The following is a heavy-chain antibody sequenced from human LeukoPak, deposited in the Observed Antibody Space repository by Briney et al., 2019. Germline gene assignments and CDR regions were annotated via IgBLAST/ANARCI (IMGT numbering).Heavy chain of an antibody. J-gene: IGHJ4*02. CDR3: ASQDSSGYYRFDY. Sequence: GGSLRLFCAASGFTFSSYAMHWVRQAPGRGLEWVAVISYDGSNKYYADSVKGRFTISRDNSKNTLYLQMNSLRAEDTAVYYCASQDSSGYYRFDYWGQGTLVTVSS. V-gene: IGHV3-30*04. CDR2: ISYDGSNK. CDR1: GFTFSSYA. D-gene: IGHD3-22*01.